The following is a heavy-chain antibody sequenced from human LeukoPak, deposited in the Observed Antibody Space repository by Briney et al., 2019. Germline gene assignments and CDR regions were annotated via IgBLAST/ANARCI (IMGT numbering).Heavy chain of an antibody. D-gene: IGHD1-26*01. V-gene: IGHV4-59*01. CDR2: IYYSGST. Sequence: SETLSLTCTVSGGSISSYYWSWIRQPPGKGLEWIGYIYYSGSTNYNPSLKSRVTISVDTSKNQFSLKLSSVTAADTAVYYCARARSGSYSPGSGYYYYMDVWGKGTTVTISS. CDR3: ARARSGSYSPGSGYYYYMDV. J-gene: IGHJ6*03. CDR1: GGSISSYY.